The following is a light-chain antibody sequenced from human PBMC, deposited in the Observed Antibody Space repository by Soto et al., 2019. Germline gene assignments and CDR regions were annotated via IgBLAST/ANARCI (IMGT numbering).Light chain of an antibody. CDR3: TSYTITSPYV. V-gene: IGLV2-14*01. CDR1: SSYIGRYNF. J-gene: IGLJ1*01. Sequence: QTALTQLASMSGSPGQSITISCTGTSSYIGRYNFVSWYHHHPSKAPNLIIYEATRRPSWVSYRFSGSKSGNTASLTISWLQADGEADYYCTSYTITSPYVFGTGTKVTVL. CDR2: EAT.